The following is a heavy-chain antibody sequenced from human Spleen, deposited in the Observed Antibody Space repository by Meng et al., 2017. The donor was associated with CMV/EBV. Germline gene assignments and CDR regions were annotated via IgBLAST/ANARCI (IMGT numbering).Heavy chain of an antibody. D-gene: IGHD5-24*01. J-gene: IGHJ4*02. Sequence: GESLKISCAASGFTFSSYAMSWVRQAPGKGLEWVSAISGSGGSTYYADSVKGRFTISRDNSKNTLYLQMNSLRAEDTAVYYCARDCELQLLYFDYWGQGTLVTVSS. CDR2: ISGSGGST. V-gene: IGHV3-23*01. CDR3: ARDCELQLLYFDY. CDR1: GFTFSSYA.